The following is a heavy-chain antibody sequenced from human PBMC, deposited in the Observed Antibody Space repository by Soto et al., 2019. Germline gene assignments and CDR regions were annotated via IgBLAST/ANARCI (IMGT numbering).Heavy chain of an antibody. CDR1: GGSISGNSYY. V-gene: IGHV4-39*01. Sequence: SDTLSLTCTVSGGSISGNSYYWDWIRQPPGKGLEWIGSIYYSGATYYNPSLQSRVTISVDTSKNQFSLHLSSVTAADTAVYYCARHEAYDSVWGNSDGNDYWGQGTLATVSS. CDR2: IYYSGAT. D-gene: IGHD3-16*01. CDR3: ARHEAYDSVWGNSDGNDY. J-gene: IGHJ4*02.